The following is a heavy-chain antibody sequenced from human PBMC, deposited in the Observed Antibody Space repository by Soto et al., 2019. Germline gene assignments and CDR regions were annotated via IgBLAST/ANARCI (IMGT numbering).Heavy chain of an antibody. J-gene: IGHJ4*02. D-gene: IGHD2-21*01. CDR3: ASSEFH. V-gene: IGHV4-39*02. Sequence: QLQLQESGPGLVKPSETLSLTCTVSGGSISSSSYYWGWIRQPPGKGLEWIGRIYYSGSTYYNPPLKSASTISVDTSKNHFSLNLSSVTAADTAVYYCASSEFHWGQGTLVTVTS. CDR2: IYYSGST. CDR1: GGSISSSSYY.